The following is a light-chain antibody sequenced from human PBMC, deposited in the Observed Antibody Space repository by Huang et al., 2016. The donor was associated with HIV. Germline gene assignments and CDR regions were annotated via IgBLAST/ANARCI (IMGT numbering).Light chain of an antibody. CDR1: QSISNY. CDR3: LQSYSTPL. J-gene: IGKJ3*01. V-gene: IGKV1-39*01. Sequence: DIQMTQSPSSLSASVGDRVTITCRASQSISNYLNWYQQKPGKAPKLLIYAASSLQSGAPSRFSGSGSGTDFTLTISSLQPEDFATYYCLQSYSTPLFGPGTKVDMK. CDR2: AAS.